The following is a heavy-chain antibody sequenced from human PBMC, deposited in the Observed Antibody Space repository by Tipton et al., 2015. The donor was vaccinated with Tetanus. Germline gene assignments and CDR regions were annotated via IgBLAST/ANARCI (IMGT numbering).Heavy chain of an antibody. CDR2: IIPILGTA. CDR3: AGGGVAGTGKFGY. D-gene: IGHD6-19*01. V-gene: IGHV1-69*01. CDR1: GGTFSSSA. Sequence: QLVQSGAEVKKHGPSVKVSCKASGGTFSSSAISWVRQAPGQGLEWMGGIIPILGTANYAQKFQGRVTITADESTSTAYMELSSLRSEDTAVYYCAGGGVAGTGKFGYWGQGTLVTVSS. J-gene: IGHJ4*02.